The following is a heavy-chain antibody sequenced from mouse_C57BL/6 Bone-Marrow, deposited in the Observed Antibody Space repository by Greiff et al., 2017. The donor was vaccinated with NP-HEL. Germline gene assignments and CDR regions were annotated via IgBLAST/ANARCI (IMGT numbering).Heavy chain of an antibody. D-gene: IGHD1-1*01. CDR1: GYAFSSYW. V-gene: IGHV1-80*01. Sequence: VQLQQSGAELVKPGASVKISCKASGYAFSSYWMNWVKQRPGKGLEWIGQIYPGDGDTNYNGKFKGKATLTADKSSSTAYMQLSSLTSEDSAVCFCARSGYYGSYWYFDVWGTGTTVTVSS. J-gene: IGHJ1*03. CDR2: IYPGDGDT. CDR3: ARSGYYGSYWYFDV.